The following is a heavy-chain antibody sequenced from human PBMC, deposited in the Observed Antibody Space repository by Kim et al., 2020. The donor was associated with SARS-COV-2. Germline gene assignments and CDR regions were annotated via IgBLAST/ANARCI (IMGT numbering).Heavy chain of an antibody. CDR2: LSAYNGNT. CDR3: ARDSSLAVTSGGY. J-gene: IGHJ4*02. D-gene: IGHD4-17*01. Sequence: ASVKVSCKASGYTFTSYGISWVRKAPGQGLEWMGWLSAYNGNTNYAQKLHGRVTMTTDTSTSTAYMELRSLRSDDTAVYHCARDSSLAVTSGGYWGQGTLDTVSS. CDR1: GYTFTSYG. V-gene: IGHV1-18*01.